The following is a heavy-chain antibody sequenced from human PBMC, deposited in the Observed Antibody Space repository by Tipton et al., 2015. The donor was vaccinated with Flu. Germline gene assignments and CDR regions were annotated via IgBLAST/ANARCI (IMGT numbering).Heavy chain of an antibody. J-gene: IGHJ5*01. Sequence: TLSLTCSVSGGPITSSSYYWGWIRQPPGRPLEWVGSIYYTGYRYDNPSLKSRLAMSIDTSQSQFSLRLSSMTAADTAVYYCAIVKFGWVESWAQGTLVTVSS. CDR3: AIVKFGWVES. V-gene: IGHV4-39*07. CDR1: GGPITSSSYY. D-gene: IGHD3-16*01. CDR2: IYYTGYR.